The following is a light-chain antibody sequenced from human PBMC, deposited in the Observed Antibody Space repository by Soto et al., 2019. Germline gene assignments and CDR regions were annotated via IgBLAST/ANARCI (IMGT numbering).Light chain of an antibody. V-gene: IGLV2-8*01. Sequence: QSALTQPPSASGSPGQSVTISCTGTSSDVGGYKYVSWYQQHPGKAPKLMIYEVSQRPSGVPDRFSGSKSGNTASLTVSGLQAEDEADYYCSSYAGSNNVVFGGGTKLTV. CDR2: EVS. CDR3: SSYAGSNNVV. J-gene: IGLJ2*01. CDR1: SSDVGGYKY.